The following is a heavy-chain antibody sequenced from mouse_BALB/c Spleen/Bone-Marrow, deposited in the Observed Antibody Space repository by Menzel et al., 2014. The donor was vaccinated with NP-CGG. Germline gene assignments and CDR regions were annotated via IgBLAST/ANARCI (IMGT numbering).Heavy chain of an antibody. D-gene: IGHD4-1*01. V-gene: IGHV2-9*02. CDR2: EWAGGTT. CDR1: GFSLTSYG. CDR3: ARTGTKDYFDY. Sequence: VKLMESGPGLVAPSQSLSITCTVSGFSLTSYGVHWVRQPPGKGLEWLGVEWAGGTTSYNSALMSRLSISRDNSKSQVFLKMNSLQTDDTAIYYCARTGTKDYFDYWGQGTTLTVSS. J-gene: IGHJ2*01.